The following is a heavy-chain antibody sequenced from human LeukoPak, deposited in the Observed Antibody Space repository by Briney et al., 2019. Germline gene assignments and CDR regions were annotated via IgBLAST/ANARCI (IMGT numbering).Heavy chain of an antibody. Sequence: GGSLRLSCAASGFDFSTYAINWVRQAPGKGLEWVSSISTMSNYIFYGDSLEGRFTISRDNAKNSAYLQMNSLRPDDTAVYYCSRDRLGGLDLWGQGTLVTVSS. CDR3: SRDRLGGLDL. J-gene: IGHJ4*02. CDR2: ISTMSNYI. V-gene: IGHV3-21*01. CDR1: GFDFSTYA. D-gene: IGHD5-12*01.